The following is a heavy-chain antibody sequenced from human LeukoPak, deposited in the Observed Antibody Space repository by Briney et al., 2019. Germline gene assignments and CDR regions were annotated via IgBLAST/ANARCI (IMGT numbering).Heavy chain of an antibody. D-gene: IGHD1-20*01. CDR3: ANSDNWNDEGTLGY. CDR1: GYTFTSYY. J-gene: IGHJ4*02. CDR2: INPSGGST. V-gene: IGHV1-46*01. Sequence: APVKVSCKASGYTFTSYYMHWVRQAPGQGLDGMGIINPSGGSTSYAQKFQGRVTMTRDTSTSTVYMELSSLRSEDTAVYYCANSDNWNDEGTLGYWGQGTLVTVSS.